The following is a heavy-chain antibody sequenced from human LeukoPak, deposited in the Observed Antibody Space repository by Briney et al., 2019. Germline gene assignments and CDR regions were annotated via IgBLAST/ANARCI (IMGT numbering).Heavy chain of an antibody. J-gene: IGHJ4*02. Sequence: SETLSLTCTVSGGSISSYYWSWIRQPPGKGLEWIGYIYHSGSTYYNPSLKSRVTISVDRSKNQFSLRLSSVTAADTAVYYCAREGSAGDQDWGQGTLVTVSS. V-gene: IGHV4-59*12. D-gene: IGHD3-10*01. CDR3: AREGSAGDQD. CDR2: IYHSGST. CDR1: GGSISSYY.